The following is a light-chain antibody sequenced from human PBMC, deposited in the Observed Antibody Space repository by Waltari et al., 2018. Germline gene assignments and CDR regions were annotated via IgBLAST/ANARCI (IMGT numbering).Light chain of an antibody. Sequence: QSALTQPASASGSPGQSITISCTGTSSDGGGYNYVSWYQQHPGKAPKLMIYDVSKRPSGVSNRFSGSKSGNTASLTISGLQAEDEADYYCSSYTSSSTLFGGGTKLTVL. CDR3: SSYTSSSTL. J-gene: IGLJ2*01. CDR1: SSDGGGYNY. V-gene: IGLV2-14*01. CDR2: DVS.